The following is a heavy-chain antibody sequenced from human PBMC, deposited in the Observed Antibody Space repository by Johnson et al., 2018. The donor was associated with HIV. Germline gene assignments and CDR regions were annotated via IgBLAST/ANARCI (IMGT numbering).Heavy chain of an antibody. J-gene: IGHJ3*02. V-gene: IGHV3-66*01. CDR3: AKDGWGLSFDAFDI. Sequence: VQLVESGGGVVQPGGSLRLSCVASGFTVSSNYMSWVRQAPGKGLDWVSVIYSGGSTYYADSLKDRFTISRDNSKNTLYLQMNSLRAEDTAVYYCAKDGWGLSFDAFDIWGQGTMVTVSS. CDR2: IYSGGST. CDR1: GFTVSSNY. D-gene: IGHD1-26*01.